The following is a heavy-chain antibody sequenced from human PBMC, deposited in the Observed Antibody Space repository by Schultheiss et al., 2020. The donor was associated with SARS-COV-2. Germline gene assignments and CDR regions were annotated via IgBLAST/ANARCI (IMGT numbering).Heavy chain of an antibody. Sequence: GGSLRLSCAASGFTFSSYWMHWVRQAPGKGLEWVAVISYDGSNKYYADSVKGRFTISRDNSKNTLYLQMNSLRAEDTAVYYCARDGVLGVNSGSHAWGYYYGMDVWGQGTTVTVSS. CDR1: GFTFSSYW. D-gene: IGHD1-26*01. V-gene: IGHV3-30*07. CDR2: ISYDGSNK. J-gene: IGHJ6*02. CDR3: ARDGVLGVNSGSHAWGYYYGMDV.